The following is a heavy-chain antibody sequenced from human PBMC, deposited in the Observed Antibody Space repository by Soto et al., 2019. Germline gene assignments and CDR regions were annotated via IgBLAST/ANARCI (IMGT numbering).Heavy chain of an antibody. CDR3: ARWEVSYYYGMDV. V-gene: IGHV3-53*01. J-gene: IGHJ6*02. CDR1: GFTFSTYT. Sequence: GGSLRLSCASSGFTFSTYTMNWVRQAPGKGLEWVSSINGSTYYADSVKGRFTISRDNSKNTLYLQMNRLRAEDTAVYYCARWEVSYYYGMDVWGQGTTVTVSS. CDR2: INGST. D-gene: IGHD1-26*01.